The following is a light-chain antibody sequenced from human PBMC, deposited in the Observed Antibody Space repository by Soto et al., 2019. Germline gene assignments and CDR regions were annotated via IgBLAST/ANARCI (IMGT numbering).Light chain of an antibody. Sequence: ETVLTQSPGTLSLSPGENATLSCLAIQSVSSSSLAWYQQRPGQAPRLLIYGTSSRATGIPDRFSGSGSGTDFTLTISRLEPEDFAVYYCQQYGTSPALTFGGGTKVDIK. CDR1: QSVSSSS. CDR2: GTS. J-gene: IGKJ4*01. CDR3: QQYGTSPALT. V-gene: IGKV3-20*01.